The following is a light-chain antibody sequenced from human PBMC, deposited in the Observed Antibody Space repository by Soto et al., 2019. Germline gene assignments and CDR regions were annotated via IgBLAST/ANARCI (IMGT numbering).Light chain of an antibody. V-gene: IGKV3-20*01. CDR2: GAS. CDR3: HQYDSLSLT. Sequence: EIVLTQSPGTLSLSPGERATLSCRASQSVRSSDLAWFQQKPGQDPKLLIYGASSRATGIPDRFSGSGSGTDFTLIISRLEPEDFAVYYCHQYDSLSLTFGGGTKVEIK. J-gene: IGKJ4*01. CDR1: QSVRSSD.